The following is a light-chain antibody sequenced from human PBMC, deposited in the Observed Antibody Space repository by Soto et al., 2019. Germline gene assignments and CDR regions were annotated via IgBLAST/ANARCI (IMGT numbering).Light chain of an antibody. CDR3: QQYHKWPPLT. J-gene: IGKJ5*01. CDR2: GTS. V-gene: IGKV3-15*01. Sequence: DIVMTQSPATLSVSPGERATLSCRASQSVSSNLAWYQQKTGQAPRLLIYGTSTRATGVPARFSGSGSGTEFTLTISSLESEDFAVYYCQQYHKWPPLTFGQGTRLDIK. CDR1: QSVSSN.